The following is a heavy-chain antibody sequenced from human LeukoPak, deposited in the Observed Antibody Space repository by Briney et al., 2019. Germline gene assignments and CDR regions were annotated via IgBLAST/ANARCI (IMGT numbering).Heavy chain of an antibody. CDR3: ARDTADIVATIAYYYYGMDV. J-gene: IGHJ6*02. Sequence: GASVKVSCKASGYTFTSYYMHWVRQAPGQGLEWMGRIIPILGIANYAQKFQGRVTITADKSTSTAYMELSSLRSEDTAVYYCARDTADIVATIAYYYYGMDVWGQGTTVTVSS. D-gene: IGHD5-12*01. V-gene: IGHV1-69*04. CDR1: GYTFTSYY. CDR2: IIPILGIA.